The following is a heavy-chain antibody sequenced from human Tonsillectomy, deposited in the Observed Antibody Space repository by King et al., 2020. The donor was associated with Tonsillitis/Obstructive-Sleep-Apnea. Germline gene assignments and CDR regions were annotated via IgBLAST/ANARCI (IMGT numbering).Heavy chain of an antibody. D-gene: IGHD2-21*01. Sequence: EVQLVESGAEVKKPGESLKISCKGSGYSFTSYWIGWVRQMSGKGLEWMGIIYPGDSDTRYSPSFQGQVTISADKSISTAYLQWSSLKASDTALYYCAVAYCGGDCYDAYYMDVWGKGTTDTVSS. V-gene: IGHV5-51*01. CDR3: AVAYCGGDCYDAYYMDV. J-gene: IGHJ6*03. CDR2: IYPGDSDT. CDR1: GYSFTSYW.